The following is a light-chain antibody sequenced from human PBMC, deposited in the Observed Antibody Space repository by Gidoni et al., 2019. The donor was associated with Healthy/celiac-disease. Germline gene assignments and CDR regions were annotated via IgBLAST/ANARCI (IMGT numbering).Light chain of an antibody. CDR1: KLGDKY. CDR2: QDS. Sequence: SSEMTQPHSVSVSPGQPASITCSGDKLGDKYACWYQQKPGQSPVLVIYQDSKRPSGIPERFSCSNSGNTATLTIGGTQAMDEADYYCQAWDSSIVVFGGGTKLTVL. J-gene: IGLJ2*01. CDR3: QAWDSSIVV. V-gene: IGLV3-1*01.